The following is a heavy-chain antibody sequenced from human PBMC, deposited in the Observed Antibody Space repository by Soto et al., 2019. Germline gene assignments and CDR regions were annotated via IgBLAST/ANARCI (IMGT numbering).Heavy chain of an antibody. CDR1: GDSVTSHY. D-gene: IGHD2-21*02. V-gene: IGHV4-59*02. CDR2: MHYTGFS. Sequence: SSETLSLTCSFSGDSVTSHYLTWIRQSPEKGLEWIGYMHYTGFSHYNPSLKSRLTISVDRSKNQFTLQLTSVTVADTAVYYCARGSFVTHYYYYHMDIWGKGTPVTVSS. CDR3: ARGSFVTHYYYYHMDI. J-gene: IGHJ6*03.